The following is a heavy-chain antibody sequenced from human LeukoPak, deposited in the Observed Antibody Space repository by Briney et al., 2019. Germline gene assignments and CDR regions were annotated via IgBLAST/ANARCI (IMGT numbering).Heavy chain of an antibody. D-gene: IGHD3-3*01. CDR1: GAIIKREGFN. CDR2: IFYNGST. J-gene: IGHJ4*02. V-gene: IGHV4-39*01. CDR3: TRRPKEPGFWSGYVDS. Sequence: SETLSLTCTVSGAIIKREGFNWDWIRQPPGKGLGYIGSIFYNGSTYYNPSLESRVTISVATSKKQFSQKLSSVTAADTAVYYCTRRPKEPGFWSGYVDSWGQGNLVTVSS.